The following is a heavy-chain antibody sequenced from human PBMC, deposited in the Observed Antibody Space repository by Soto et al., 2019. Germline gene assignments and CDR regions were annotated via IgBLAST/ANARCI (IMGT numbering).Heavy chain of an antibody. J-gene: IGHJ3*02. V-gene: IGHV1-2*04. D-gene: IGHD3-22*01. CDR1: GYTFTGYY. CDR2: INPNSGGT. Sequence: ASVKVSCKASGYTFTGYYMHWVRQAPGQGLEWMGWINPNSGGTNYAQKFQGWVTMTRDTSISTAYMELSRLRSDDTAVYYCASVLGSSYHDAFDIWGQGTMVTVS. CDR3: ASVLGSSYHDAFDI.